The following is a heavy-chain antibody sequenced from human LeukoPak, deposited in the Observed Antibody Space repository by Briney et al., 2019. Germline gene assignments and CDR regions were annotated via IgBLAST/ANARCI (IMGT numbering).Heavy chain of an antibody. V-gene: IGHV3-9*01. CDR3: AKDINAKSSWVDY. J-gene: IGHJ4*02. CDR1: GFTFDDYA. D-gene: IGHD6-13*01. Sequence: PGGSLRLSCAASGFTFDDYAMHWVRQAPGKGLEWVSGISWNSGSIGYADSVKGRFTISRDNAKNSLYLQMNSLRAEDTALYYCAKDINAKSSWVDYWGQGTLVTVPS. CDR2: ISWNSGSI.